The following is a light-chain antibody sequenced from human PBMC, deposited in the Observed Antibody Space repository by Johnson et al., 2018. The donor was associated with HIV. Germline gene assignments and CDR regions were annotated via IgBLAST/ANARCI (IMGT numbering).Light chain of an antibody. CDR1: SSTFGNSY. CDR3: ATWDTSLSTGGV. Sequence: QSVLTQPPSVSAAPGQRVTISCSGASSTFGNSYISWYQLLPGSPPKLLVFKNNERPSGIPDRFSGSNSGTSATLDITGLQTGDEADYYCATWDTSLSTGGVFGTGTKVTGL. V-gene: IGLV1-51*02. J-gene: IGLJ1*01. CDR2: KNN.